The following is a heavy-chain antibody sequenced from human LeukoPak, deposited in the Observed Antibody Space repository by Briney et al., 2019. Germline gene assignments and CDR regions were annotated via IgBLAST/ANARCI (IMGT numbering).Heavy chain of an antibody. Sequence: PSETLSLTCTVSGGSISSYYWSWIRQPAGKGLEWIGRIYTSGSTNYNPSLKSRVTMSVDTSKNQFSLKLSSVTAADTAVYYCARDSWQQLPRSPGHFDYWGQGTLVTVSS. V-gene: IGHV4-4*07. J-gene: IGHJ4*02. CDR1: GGSISSYY. D-gene: IGHD6-13*01. CDR2: IYTSGST. CDR3: ARDSWQQLPRSPGHFDY.